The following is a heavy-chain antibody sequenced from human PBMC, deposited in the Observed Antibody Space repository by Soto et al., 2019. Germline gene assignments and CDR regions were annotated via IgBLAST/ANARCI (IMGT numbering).Heavy chain of an antibody. J-gene: IGHJ4*02. V-gene: IGHV4-59*01. D-gene: IGHD3-16*01. CDR2: IYYSGSN. CDR1: GGSISSYY. CDR3: ARGSPGGAGSDNLLFDY. Sequence: PSETLSLTCTVSGGSISSYYWSWIRQPPGKGLEWIGYIYYSGSNNYNPSLKSRVTISVDTSKNQFSLKLSSVTAADTAVYYCARGSPGGAGSDNLLFDYWGQGTLVTVSS.